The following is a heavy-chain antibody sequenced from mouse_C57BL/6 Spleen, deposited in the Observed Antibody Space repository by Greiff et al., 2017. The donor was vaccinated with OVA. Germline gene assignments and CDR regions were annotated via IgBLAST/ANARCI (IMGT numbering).Heavy chain of an antibody. Sequence: EVQRVESGGGLVKPGGSLKLSCAASGFTFSSYAMSWVRQTPEKRLEWVATISDGGSYTYYPDNVKGRFTISRDNAKNNLYLQMSHLKSEDTAMYYCAREGGATGLDYWGQGTTLTVSS. V-gene: IGHV5-4*01. CDR2: ISDGGSYT. D-gene: IGHD4-1*02. CDR3: AREGGATGLDY. J-gene: IGHJ2*01. CDR1: GFTFSSYA.